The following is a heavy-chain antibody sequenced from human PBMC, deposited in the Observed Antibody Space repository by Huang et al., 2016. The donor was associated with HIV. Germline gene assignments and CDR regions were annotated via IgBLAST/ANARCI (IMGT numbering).Heavy chain of an antibody. CDR1: GGSVSSGSYY. CDR3: AAGLYQLWFDP. CDR2: IYYTGRT. Sequence: QVHLQESGPGLVKPSETLSLTCTVSGGSVSSGSYYWSWIRQPPGKGLEWIGLIYYTGRTSDNPSLKSRVTISIDTSTHRFSLNLTSVTAADTAMYYCAAGLYQLWFDPWGQGTLVTVSS. J-gene: IGHJ5*02. V-gene: IGHV4-61*03. D-gene: IGHD2-2*01.